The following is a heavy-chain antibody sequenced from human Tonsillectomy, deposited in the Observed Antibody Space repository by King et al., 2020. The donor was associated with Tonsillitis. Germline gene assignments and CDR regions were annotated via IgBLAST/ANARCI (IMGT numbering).Heavy chain of an antibody. J-gene: IGHJ3*02. D-gene: IGHD3-22*01. CDR1: GFTFSSYA. CDR3: AKDLITMIVVVNNAFDI. CDR2: ISGSGGST. V-gene: IGHV3-23*01. Sequence: VQLLESGGGLVQPGGSLRLSCAASGFTFSSYAMSWVRQAPGKGLEWVSAISGSGGSTYYADSVKGRFTISRDNSKNTLYLQMNRLRAEDTAVYYCAKDLITMIVVVNNAFDICGQGTMVTVSS.